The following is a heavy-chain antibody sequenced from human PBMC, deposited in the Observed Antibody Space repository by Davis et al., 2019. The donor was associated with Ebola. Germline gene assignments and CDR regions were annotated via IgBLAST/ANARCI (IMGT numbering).Heavy chain of an antibody. J-gene: IGHJ4*02. CDR3: AKDVPVRGVIGY. CDR2: IRSKAYGGTT. D-gene: IGHD3-10*01. Sequence: PGGSLRLSCTASGFTFGDYAMSWVRQAPGKGLEWVGFIRSKAYGGTTEYAASVKGRFTISRDDSKSIAYLQMNSLRAEDTAVYYCAKDVPVRGVIGYWGQGTLVTVSS. V-gene: IGHV3-49*04. CDR1: GFTFGDYA.